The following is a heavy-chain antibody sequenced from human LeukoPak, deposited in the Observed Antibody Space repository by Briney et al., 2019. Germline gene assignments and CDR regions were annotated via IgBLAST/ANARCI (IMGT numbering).Heavy chain of an antibody. J-gene: IGHJ5*02. Sequence: ASVKVSCNASGYTFTSYGISWVRQAPGQGLEWMGWISAYNGNTNYAQKLQGRVTMTTDTSTSTAYMELRSLRSDDTAVYYCARSHSSSSFHWFDPWGQGTLVTVSS. V-gene: IGHV1-18*01. CDR3: ARSHSSSSFHWFDP. CDR2: ISAYNGNT. CDR1: GYTFTSYG. D-gene: IGHD6-13*01.